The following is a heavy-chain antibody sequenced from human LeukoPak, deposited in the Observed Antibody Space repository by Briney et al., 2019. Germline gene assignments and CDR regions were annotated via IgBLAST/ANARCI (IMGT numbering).Heavy chain of an antibody. D-gene: IGHD3-3*01. CDR1: GFTFSSYG. Sequence: GGSLRLSCAASGFTFSSYGMHWVRQAPGKGLEWVAVISYDGSNKYYADSVKGRFTISRDNSKNTLYLQMNSLRAEDTAVYYCARDYDFWSGYYLPDYWGQGTLVTVSS. CDR3: ARDYDFWSGYYLPDY. J-gene: IGHJ4*02. V-gene: IGHV3-30*03. CDR2: ISYDGSNK.